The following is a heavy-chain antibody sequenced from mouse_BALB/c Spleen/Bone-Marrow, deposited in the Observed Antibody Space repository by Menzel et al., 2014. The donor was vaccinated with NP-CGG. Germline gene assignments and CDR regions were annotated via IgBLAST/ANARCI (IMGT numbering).Heavy chain of an antibody. CDR3: ARHEHDHGLGY. J-gene: IGHJ3*01. Sequence: VQGVESGPDLVAPSQSLSITCTVSGFSLTSYGVQWVRQPPGKGLEWLGGIWRDGSTTYNSALKFRLSTRKENSKSQVFLKMNRHQTDDTDLYYCARHEHDHGLGYWRQGTLVTVTA. CDR1: GFSLTSYG. D-gene: IGHD2-4*01. CDR2: IWRDGST. V-gene: IGHV2-6-2*01.